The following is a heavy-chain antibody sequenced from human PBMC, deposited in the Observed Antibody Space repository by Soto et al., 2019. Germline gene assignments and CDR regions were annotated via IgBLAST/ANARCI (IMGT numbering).Heavy chain of an antibody. Sequence: EVQLVESGGGLVQPGGSLRLSCAASGFTFSSYSMNWVRQAPGKGLEWVSYISSSSSTIYYADSVKGRFTISRDNAKNSLYRQMNRLRAGDTAVYYCARGMATVTKPFDPWGQGTLVTVSS. V-gene: IGHV3-48*01. CDR3: ARGMATVTKPFDP. CDR2: ISSSSSTI. D-gene: IGHD4-17*01. CDR1: GFTFSSYS. J-gene: IGHJ5*02.